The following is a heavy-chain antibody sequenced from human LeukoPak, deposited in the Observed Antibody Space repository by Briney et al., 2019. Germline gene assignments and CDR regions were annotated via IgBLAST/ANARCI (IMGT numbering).Heavy chain of an antibody. CDR3: ARDLRSYLGPIYYYYYMDV. D-gene: IGHD1-26*01. CDR2: IYYSGST. CDR1: GGSISSGGYS. Sequence: SQTLSLTCAVSGGSISSGGYSWSWIRQPPGTGLEWIGYIYYSGSTYYNPSLKSRVTISVDTSKDQFSLKLSSVTAADTAVYYCARDLRSYLGPIYYYYYMDVWGKGTTVTVSS. V-gene: IGHV4-30-4*07. J-gene: IGHJ6*03.